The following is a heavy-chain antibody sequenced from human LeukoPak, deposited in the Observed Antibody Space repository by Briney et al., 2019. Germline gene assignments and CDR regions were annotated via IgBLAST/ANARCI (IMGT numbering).Heavy chain of an antibody. CDR1: GYTFRSYT. CDR2: IIPSDGFT. J-gene: IGHJ4*02. V-gene: IGHV1-46*01. CDR3: ATAGRRLFGVLIPLSFDY. Sequence: APVKVSCKASGYTFRSYTMNWVRQAPGQGLEWMGMIIPSDGFTTYAQKFQGRLTMTRDMSTSTVYMELSSLRSEDTALYYCATAGRRLFGVLIPLSFDYWGQGTLVTVPS. D-gene: IGHD3-3*01.